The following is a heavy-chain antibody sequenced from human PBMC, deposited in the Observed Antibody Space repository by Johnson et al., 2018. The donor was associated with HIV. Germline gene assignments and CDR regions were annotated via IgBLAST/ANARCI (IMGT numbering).Heavy chain of an antibody. Sequence: MLLVESGGGVVRPGGSLRLSCAASGFSFDDYGMSWVRQAPGRGLEWVSTLGGSGGPTYYADPVKGRFTVSRDNSKNTLFLQMTSLRAEDTAVYYCASPLRYFDWLLDRSAFDIWGQGTMVTVSS. CDR1: GFSFDDYG. CDR3: ASPLRYFDWLLDRSAFDI. V-gene: IGHV3-23*04. CDR2: LGGSGGPT. D-gene: IGHD3-9*01. J-gene: IGHJ3*02.